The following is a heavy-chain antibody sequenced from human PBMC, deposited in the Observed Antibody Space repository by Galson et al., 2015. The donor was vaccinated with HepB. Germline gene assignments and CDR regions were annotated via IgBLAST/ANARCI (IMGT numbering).Heavy chain of an antibody. Sequence: SLRLSCAVSGFSLSMYAMHWVRQAPGKGLEWVAVISYDGSIKYYADSVKGRSTISRDSSKNTLYLQMNSLRVEDTAIHYCARDRVEQWLENHFDYWGQGTLVTVSS. CDR1: GFSLSMYA. D-gene: IGHD6-19*01. CDR2: ISYDGSIK. CDR3: ARDRVEQWLENHFDY. J-gene: IGHJ4*02. V-gene: IGHV3-30*04.